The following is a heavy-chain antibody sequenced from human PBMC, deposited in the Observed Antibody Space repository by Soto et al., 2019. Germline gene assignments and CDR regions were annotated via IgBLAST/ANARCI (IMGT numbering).Heavy chain of an antibody. J-gene: IGHJ4*02. CDR2: IFYSGGT. V-gene: IGHV4-59*01. Sequence: SLTCTVSGDSISTYYWSWIRQPPGKGLQWIGYIFYSGGTAYNPSLKSRVTISLDMSKKQISLKLSSVTTADTATYFCARLQLVQKVIGYWGQGTLVTVSS. D-gene: IGHD1-1*01. CDR1: GDSISTYY. CDR3: ARLQLVQKVIGY.